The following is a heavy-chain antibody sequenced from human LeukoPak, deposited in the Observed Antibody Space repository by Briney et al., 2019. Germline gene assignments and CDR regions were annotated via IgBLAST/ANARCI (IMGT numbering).Heavy chain of an antibody. Sequence: SETLSLTCTVSGGSISSSTYYWGWIRQPPGKGLEWIGSIYYSGSTYYNPSLKSRVTISVDTSKNQFSLRLSSVTAADTAVYYCARVSLSGWYGDWIRNYFDYWGQGTLVTVSS. D-gene: IGHD6-19*01. CDR2: IYYSGST. V-gene: IGHV4-39*07. CDR3: ARVSLSGWYGDWIRNYFDY. J-gene: IGHJ4*02. CDR1: GGSISSSTYY.